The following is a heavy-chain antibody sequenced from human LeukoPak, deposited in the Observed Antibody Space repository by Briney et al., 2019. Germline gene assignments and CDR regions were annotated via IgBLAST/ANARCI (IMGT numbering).Heavy chain of an antibody. CDR2: ISYDGSNK. CDR3: ARDPGGESSGPFFDF. Sequence: GGSLRLSCAASGFTFSSYAMHWVRQAQGKGMEWVAVISYDGSNKYYADSVKGRFTISRDNSKNTLYLQMNSLRAEDTAVYYCARDPGGESSGPFFDFWGQGTLVTVSS. D-gene: IGHD3-22*01. CDR1: GFTFSSYA. J-gene: IGHJ4*02. V-gene: IGHV3-30-3*01.